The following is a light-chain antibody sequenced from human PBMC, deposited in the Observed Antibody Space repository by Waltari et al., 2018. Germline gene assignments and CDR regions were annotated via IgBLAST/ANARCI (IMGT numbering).Light chain of an antibody. J-gene: IGKJ1*01. CDR3: QQFYSTWT. Sequence: DIQMTQSPSSLSASVGDRVTITCRASQNIRSYFNWYQQKPGQAPKLLISGASSLQSGVPSRFSGNASGTDFTLTINGLQPDDFATYYCQQFYSTWTFGQGTKVEMK. CDR2: GAS. CDR1: QNIRSY. V-gene: IGKV1-39*01.